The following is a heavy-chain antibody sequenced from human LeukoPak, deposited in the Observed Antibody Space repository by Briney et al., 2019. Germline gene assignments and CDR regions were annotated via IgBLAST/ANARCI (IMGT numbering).Heavy chain of an antibody. CDR2: ISGSGGST. Sequence: PGGSLRLSCAASGFTFSSYGMSWVRQAPGKGLEWVSAISGSGGSTYYADSVKGRFTISRDNSKNTLYLQMNSLRAEDTAVYYCATYSGYCSSTSCYGTLNHWYFDLWGRGTLVTVSS. J-gene: IGHJ2*01. D-gene: IGHD2-2*01. V-gene: IGHV3-23*01. CDR3: ATYSGYCSSTSCYGTLNHWYFDL. CDR1: GFTFSSYG.